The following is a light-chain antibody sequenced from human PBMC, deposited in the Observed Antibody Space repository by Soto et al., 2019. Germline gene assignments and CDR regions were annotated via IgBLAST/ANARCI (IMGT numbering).Light chain of an antibody. Sequence: ESVLTQSPGTLSLYPGERDTLPCRASQSVGSSLSWYQQKPGQAPRLLFYGASNRATAIPDRFSGSGFGTDFTLTITRLEPEDFAVYYCQQYGDSPQTFGPGTKVDIK. CDR2: GAS. J-gene: IGKJ1*01. V-gene: IGKV3-20*01. CDR1: QSVGSS. CDR3: QQYGDSPQT.